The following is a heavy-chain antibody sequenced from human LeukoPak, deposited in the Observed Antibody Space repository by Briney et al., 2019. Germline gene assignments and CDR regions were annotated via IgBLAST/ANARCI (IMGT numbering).Heavy chain of an antibody. Sequence: GASVKVSCKASGYTFTSYGISWVRQAPGQGLEWMGWISAYNGNTNYAQKLQGRLTMTRDTSMSTAYMELNSLGSEDTAIYYCARGLGDYNTDWFPVSGYWGQGTPVTVSS. CDR1: GYTFTSYG. CDR3: ARGLGDYNTDWFPVSGY. J-gene: IGHJ4*02. V-gene: IGHV1-18*01. CDR2: ISAYNGNT. D-gene: IGHD3-9*01.